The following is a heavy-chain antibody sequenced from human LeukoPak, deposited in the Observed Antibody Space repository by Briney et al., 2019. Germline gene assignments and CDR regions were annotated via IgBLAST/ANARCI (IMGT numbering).Heavy chain of an antibody. V-gene: IGHV3-23*01. D-gene: IGHD5-24*01. CDR2: IIPSGHTT. Sequence: GGSLRLSCTVSGFTVSSNSMNWVRQAPGKGLEWVSGIIPSGHTTYYADSVRGRFTISRDNSRNTLYLQMNSLRAEDTAVYYCAKDDRWLQFCCWGQGTLVTVSA. J-gene: IGHJ4*02. CDR3: AKDDRWLQFCC. CDR1: GFTVSSNS.